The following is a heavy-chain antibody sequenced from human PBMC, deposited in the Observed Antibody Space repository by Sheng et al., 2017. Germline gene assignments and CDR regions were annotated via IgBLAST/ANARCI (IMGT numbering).Heavy chain of an antibody. CDR2: IKQDGSEK. V-gene: IGHV3-7*01. Sequence: EMQLVESGGGLVQPGGSLRLSCAASEFTFSTYWMSWVRQAPGKGLEWVANIKQDGSEKYYVDSVKGRFTISRDNAKDALSLQMNSLRVEDTAVYYCARHLRETRAFDIWGQGTMVTVSS. CDR1: EFTFSTYW. J-gene: IGHJ3*02. D-gene: IGHD4-17*01. CDR3: ARHLRETRAFDI.